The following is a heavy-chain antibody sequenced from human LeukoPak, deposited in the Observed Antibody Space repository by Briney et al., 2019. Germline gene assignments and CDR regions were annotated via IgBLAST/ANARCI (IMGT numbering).Heavy chain of an antibody. V-gene: IGHV1-69*05. CDR2: IIPIFGTA. CDR3: ALWRQQLVRYFDY. CDR1: GGTSSSYA. Sequence: SVKVSCKASGGTSSSYAISWVRQAPGQGLEWMGGIIPIFGTANYAQKFQGRVTITTDESTSTAYMELSSLRSEDTAVYYCALWRQQLVRYFDYWGQGTLVTVSS. D-gene: IGHD6-13*01. J-gene: IGHJ4*02.